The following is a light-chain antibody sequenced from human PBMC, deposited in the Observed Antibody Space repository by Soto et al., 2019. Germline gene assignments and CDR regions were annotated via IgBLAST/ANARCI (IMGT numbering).Light chain of an antibody. Sequence: QSALTQPRSVSGSPGQSVTISCTGTSSDVGAYNYVSWYQQHPGKAPKFLIFDVTKRPSGVPDRFSGSKSGNTASLTISGLQAEDEADYYCCSYADSSNYVFGTGTQLTVL. J-gene: IGLJ1*01. V-gene: IGLV2-11*01. CDR2: DVT. CDR1: SSDVGAYNY. CDR3: CSYADSSNYV.